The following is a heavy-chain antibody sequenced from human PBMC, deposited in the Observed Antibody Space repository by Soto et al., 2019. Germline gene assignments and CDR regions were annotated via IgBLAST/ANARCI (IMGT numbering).Heavy chain of an antibody. J-gene: IGHJ5*02. D-gene: IGHD5-18*01. Sequence: SETLSLTCAVYGGSFSGYYWSWIRQPPGKGLEWIGEINHSGSTNYSPSLKSRLAISLDTSKNQFSLSLSSVTAADTAVYYCARGRGYSYGLDPWGQGTLVTVSS. CDR2: INHSGST. V-gene: IGHV4-34*01. CDR1: GGSFSGYY. CDR3: ARGRGYSYGLDP.